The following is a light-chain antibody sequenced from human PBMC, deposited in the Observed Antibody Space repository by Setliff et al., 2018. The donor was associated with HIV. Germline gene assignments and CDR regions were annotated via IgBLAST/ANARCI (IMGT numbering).Light chain of an antibody. CDR3: SSYTSSSTYVV. J-gene: IGLJ2*01. Sequence: QSALAQPASVSGSPGQSITISCTGTSSDVGGYNYVSWYQQHPGKAPKLIIYEVNNRPSGVSNRFSGSTSGNTASLTISRLQAEDEADYYCSSYTSSSTYVVVGGGTKGTV. CDR1: SSDVGGYNY. CDR2: EVN. V-gene: IGLV2-14*01.